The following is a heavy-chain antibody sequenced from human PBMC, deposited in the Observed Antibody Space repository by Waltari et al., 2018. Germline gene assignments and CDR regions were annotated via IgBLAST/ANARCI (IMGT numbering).Heavy chain of an antibody. CDR1: GFTVSRYA. CDR2: ISGTGGST. J-gene: IGHJ6*02. CDR3: AREWQLDA. Sequence: EVQLLESGGGLVQPGGSLRLSCDASGFTVSRYALGWVRQAPGKGLECVSFISGTGGSTYSADTVKGRFTISRDNSKNTLYLQMNTLRDEDTAIYYCAREWQLDAWGQGTTVTVSS. V-gene: IGHV3-23*01.